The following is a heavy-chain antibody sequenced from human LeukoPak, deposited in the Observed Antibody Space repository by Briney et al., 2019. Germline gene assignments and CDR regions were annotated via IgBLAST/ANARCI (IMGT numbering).Heavy chain of an antibody. Sequence: GGSLRLSCAVSGSPFSIYEMNWVRQAPGKGLEWVSNIGSSGTTRYYADSVKGRFSISRDNAKNSLYLQMNSLRVEDTGVYYCALLAVASDFDYWGQGALVTVSS. J-gene: IGHJ4*02. D-gene: IGHD6-19*01. CDR2: IGSSGTTR. CDR1: GSPFSIYE. CDR3: ALLAVASDFDY. V-gene: IGHV3-48*03.